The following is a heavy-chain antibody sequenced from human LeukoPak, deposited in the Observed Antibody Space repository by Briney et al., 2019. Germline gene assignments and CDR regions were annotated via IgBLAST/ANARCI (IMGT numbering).Heavy chain of an antibody. V-gene: IGHV3-23*01. CDR3: AKGSYYVSSGSFYFDY. D-gene: IGHD3-22*01. J-gene: IGHJ4*02. CDR2: ISGSGDNT. Sequence: PGGSLRLSCAASGFTFSSYAMSWVRQAPGKGLEWVSGISGSGDNTYYADSAKGRFTISRDNSKNTLYVQVNSLGTEDTAAYYCAKGSYYVSSGSFYFDYWGQGTLVTVSS. CDR1: GFTFSSYA.